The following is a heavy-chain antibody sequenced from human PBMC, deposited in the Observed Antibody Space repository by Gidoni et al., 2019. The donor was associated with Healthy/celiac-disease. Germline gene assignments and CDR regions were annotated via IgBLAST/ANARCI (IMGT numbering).Heavy chain of an antibody. CDR3: AKVPYSNYWGPAVDTAPLDS. CDR2: ISYDGSNK. V-gene: IGHV3-30*18. CDR1: GFTFSSYV. Sequence: QVQLVESGGGVVQPGRSLRLSCAASGFTFSSYVMHWVRQAPGKGLEWVAVISYDGSNKYYADSVKGRFTISRDNSKNTLYLQMNNLRAEDTAVYYCAKVPYSNYWGPAVDTAPLDSWGQGTLVTVSS. J-gene: IGHJ4*02. D-gene: IGHD4-4*01.